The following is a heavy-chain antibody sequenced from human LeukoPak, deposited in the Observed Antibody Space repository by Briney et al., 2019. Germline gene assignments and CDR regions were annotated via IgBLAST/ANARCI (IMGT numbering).Heavy chain of an antibody. V-gene: IGHV4-34*01. CDR1: GGSFSGYY. D-gene: IGHD5-18*01. CDR3: ARAYVDTAMVLHVGATVDYYYYMDV. CDR2: INHSGST. Sequence: KTSETLSLTCAVYGGSFSGYYWSWIRQPPGKGLEWIGEINHSGSTNYNPSLKSRVTISVDTSKNQFSLKLSSVTAADTAVYYCARAYVDTAMVLHVGATVDYYYYMDVWGKGTTVTVSS. J-gene: IGHJ6*03.